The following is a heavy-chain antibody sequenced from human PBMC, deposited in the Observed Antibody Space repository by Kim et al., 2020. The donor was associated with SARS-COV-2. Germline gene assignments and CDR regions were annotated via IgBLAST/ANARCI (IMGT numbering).Heavy chain of an antibody. CDR3: TTVGSSSWYGVADY. Sequence: GGSLRLSCAASGFTFSNAWMSWVRQAPGKGLEWVGRIKSKTDGGTTDYAAPVKGRFTISRDDSKNTLYLQMNSLKTEDTAVYYCTTVGSSSWYGVADYWGQGTLVTVSS. D-gene: IGHD6-13*01. CDR1: GFTFSNAW. J-gene: IGHJ4*02. V-gene: IGHV3-15*01. CDR2: IKSKTDGGTT.